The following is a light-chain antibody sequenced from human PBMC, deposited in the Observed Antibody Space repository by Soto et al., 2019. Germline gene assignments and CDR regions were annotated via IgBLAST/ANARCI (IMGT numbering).Light chain of an antibody. CDR1: SSNIGSNY. J-gene: IGLJ1*01. CDR3: AAWDDSLSGRV. Sequence: SVLTQPRSASGTPGQRVTISCSGSSSNIGSNYVYWYQQLPGTAPKLLIYRNNQRPSGVPDRFSGSKSGTSASLAISGLRSEDEADYYCAAWDDSLSGRVFGTGTKVTVL. CDR2: RNN. V-gene: IGLV1-47*01.